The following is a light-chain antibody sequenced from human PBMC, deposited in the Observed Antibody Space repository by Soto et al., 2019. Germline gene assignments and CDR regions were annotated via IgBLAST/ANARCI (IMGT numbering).Light chain of an antibody. CDR1: RSVSSN. J-gene: IGKJ2*01. Sequence: EIVMTQSPATLSVSPGERATLSCRASRSVSSNLAWYQQKPGQAPRLLMYGASTRATGIPARFSGSGSGTEFTLTISRLEPEDFAVYYCQQYGSSPYTFGLGTKLEIK. CDR3: QQYGSSPYT. CDR2: GAS. V-gene: IGKV3-15*01.